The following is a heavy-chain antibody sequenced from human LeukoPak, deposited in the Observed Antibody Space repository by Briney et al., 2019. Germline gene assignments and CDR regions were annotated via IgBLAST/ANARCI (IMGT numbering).Heavy chain of an antibody. CDR2: IRWNSGRI. D-gene: IGHD4-17*01. J-gene: IGHJ4*02. Sequence: GRSLRLSCAASGFTFNDFAMDWVRLTPGKGLEWVSGIRWNSGRIAYADSVKGRFTISRDDAENSLYLQMNSLRTEDTAFYYCVKDGGDYGDYSYYFDYWGQGTLVTVSS. CDR3: VKDGGDYGDYSYYFDY. V-gene: IGHV3-9*01. CDR1: GFTFNDFA.